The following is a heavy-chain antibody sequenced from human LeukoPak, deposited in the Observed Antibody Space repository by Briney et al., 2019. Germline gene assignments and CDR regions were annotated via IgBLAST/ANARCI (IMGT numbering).Heavy chain of an antibody. CDR2: ISSSSSYI. V-gene: IGHV3-21*01. D-gene: IGHD1-14*01. J-gene: IGHJ4*02. CDR3: ARDRTGAFDY. CDR1: GFTFSSYS. Sequence: GGSLRLSCAASGFTFSSYSMNWVRQAPGKGLEWVSSISSSSSYIYYAASVKGRFTISRDNAKNSLYLQMNSLRAEDTAVYYCARDRTGAFDYWGQGTLVTVSS.